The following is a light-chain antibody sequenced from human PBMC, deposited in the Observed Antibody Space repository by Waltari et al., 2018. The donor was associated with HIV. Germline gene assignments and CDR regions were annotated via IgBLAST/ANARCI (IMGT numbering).Light chain of an antibody. Sequence: QSALAQPASVSCSPRQSITISCAGAVVASGPEIYFSWYQQHPGRAPRLIIYMLSRRPSGVSDRFSGSSSGMSATLTISGLQSDDEAHYYCSSYSTITSLFVFGTGTRVTVL. CDR2: MLS. CDR1: VVASGPEIY. J-gene: IGLJ1*01. CDR3: SSYSTITSLFV. V-gene: IGLV2-14*01.